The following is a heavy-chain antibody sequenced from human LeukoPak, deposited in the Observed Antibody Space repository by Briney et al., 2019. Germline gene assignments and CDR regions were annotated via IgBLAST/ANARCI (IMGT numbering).Heavy chain of an antibody. V-gene: IGHV3-48*03. CDR2: ISCCGSTI. Sequence: GGSLRLSCSASVLTFSSYVMNWVRQAPGKGLGGVSYISCCGSTIYYADSVKGRFTISRDNAKNSLYLQMNSLRAEDTAVYYCAELGISMVGGGWGKGATVTTAS. D-gene: IGHD3-10*02. J-gene: IGHJ6*04. CDR3: AELGISMVGGG. CDR1: VLTFSSYV.